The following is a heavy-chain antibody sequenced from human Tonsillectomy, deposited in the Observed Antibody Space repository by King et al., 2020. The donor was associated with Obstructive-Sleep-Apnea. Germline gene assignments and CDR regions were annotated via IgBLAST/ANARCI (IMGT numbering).Heavy chain of an antibody. CDR1: GYTFNSYD. V-gene: IGHV1-8*01. J-gene: IGHJ4*02. CDR2: MNPNSGNT. D-gene: IGHD2-21*01. CDR3: TRGMVNWGRSFFDY. Sequence: VQLVESGAEVKKPGASVKVSCKASGYTFNSYDINWVRQATGQGLEWMGWMNPNSGNTGFAQKFQGRVTMTRNTSISTAYMELSSLTSEDTAVYYCTRGMVNWGRSFFDYWGQGTLVTVSS.